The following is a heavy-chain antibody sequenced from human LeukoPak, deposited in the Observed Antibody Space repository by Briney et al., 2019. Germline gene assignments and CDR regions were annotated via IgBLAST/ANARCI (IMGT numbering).Heavy chain of an antibody. J-gene: IGHJ4*02. V-gene: IGHV4-30-2*01. CDR2: IYHSGST. CDR3: VRGRSGDRGSFDY. CDR1: GGSIRSSSYY. Sequence: PSETLSLTCTVSGGSIRSSSYYWSWIRQPPGKGLEWIGYIYHSGSTYYNPSLKSRVTISVDRSKNQFSLKLSSVTAADMAVYYCVRGRSGDRGSFDYWDQGTLVTVSS. D-gene: IGHD3-3*01.